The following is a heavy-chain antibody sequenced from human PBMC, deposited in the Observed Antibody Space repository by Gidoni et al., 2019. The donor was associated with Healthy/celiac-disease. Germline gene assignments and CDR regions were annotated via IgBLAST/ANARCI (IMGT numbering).Heavy chain of an antibody. CDR2: IYYSGST. Sequence: QLQLQESVPGLVQPSETLSLTCTVDVGSISSSSYYWGWIRQLPGKGLEWIGSIYYSGSTYYNPSLKSRVTISVDTSKNQFSLKLSSVTAADTAVYYCARPTLGVGEFDYWGQGTLVTVSS. V-gene: IGHV4-39*01. D-gene: IGHD2-15*01. CDR3: ARPTLGVGEFDY. J-gene: IGHJ4*02. CDR1: VGSISSSSYY.